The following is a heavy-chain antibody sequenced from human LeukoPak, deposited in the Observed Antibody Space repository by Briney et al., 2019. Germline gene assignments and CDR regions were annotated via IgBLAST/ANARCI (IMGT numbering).Heavy chain of an antibody. Sequence: GGSLRLSCAASGFTFSSYAMHWVRQAPGKGLEWVAVISYDGSNKYYADSVKGRFTISRDNSKNTLYLQMNSLRAEDTAVYYCARDPTIRIAARPDDYYYYYMDVWGKGTTVTVSS. CDR3: ARDPTIRIAARPDDYYYYYMDV. J-gene: IGHJ6*03. D-gene: IGHD6-6*01. CDR2: ISYDGSNK. CDR1: GFTFSSYA. V-gene: IGHV3-30*04.